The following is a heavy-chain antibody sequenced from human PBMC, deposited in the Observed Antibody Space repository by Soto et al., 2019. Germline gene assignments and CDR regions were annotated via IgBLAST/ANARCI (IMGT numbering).Heavy chain of an antibody. J-gene: IGHJ6*03. D-gene: IGHD3-10*01. CDR2: IYYSGST. CDR1: GGSISSYY. CDR3: ARHRMVRGVIIDYYYMDV. Sequence: PSETLSLTCTVSGGSISSYYWSWIRQHPGKGLEWIGYIYYSGSTNYNPSLKSRVTISVDTSKNQFSLKLSSVTAADTAVYYCARHRMVRGVIIDYYYMDVWGKGTTVTVSS. V-gene: IGHV4-59*08.